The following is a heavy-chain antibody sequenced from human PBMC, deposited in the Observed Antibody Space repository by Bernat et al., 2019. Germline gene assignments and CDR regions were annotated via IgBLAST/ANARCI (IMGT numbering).Heavy chain of an antibody. CDR2: ISYDGSNK. J-gene: IGHJ4*02. CDR1: GFTFSSYA. CDR3: ARPRRGTINTASFDY. Sequence: QVQLVESGGGVVQPGRSLRLSCAASGFTFSSYAMHWVRQAPGKGLEWVAVISYDGSNKYYADSVKGRFTISRDNSKNTLYLQMNSLRAEDTAAYYCARPRRGTINTASFDYWGQGTLVTVSS. V-gene: IGHV3-30-3*01. D-gene: IGHD3-16*01.